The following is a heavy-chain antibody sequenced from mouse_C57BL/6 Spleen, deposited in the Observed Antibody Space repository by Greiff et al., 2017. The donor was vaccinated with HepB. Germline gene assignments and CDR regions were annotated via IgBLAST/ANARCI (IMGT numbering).Heavy chain of an antibody. V-gene: IGHV5-4*01. Sequence: EVHLVESGGGLVKPGGSLKLSCAASGFTFSSYAMSWVRQTPEKRLEWVATISDGGSYTYYPDNVKGRFTISRDNAKNNLYLQMSHLKSEDTAMYYCAREDGYYGGFAYWGQGTLVTVSA. CDR1: GFTFSSYA. D-gene: IGHD2-3*01. J-gene: IGHJ3*01. CDR3: AREDGYYGGFAY. CDR2: ISDGGSYT.